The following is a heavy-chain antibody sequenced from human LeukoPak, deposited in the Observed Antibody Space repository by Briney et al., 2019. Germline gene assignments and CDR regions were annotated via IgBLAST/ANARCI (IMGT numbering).Heavy chain of an antibody. CDR3: AKYDSSGYLAFDI. CDR2: IQKDGSEK. Sequence: GGSLRLSCAASGFTFSRYGMQWVRQAPGKGLEWVSFIQKDGSEKYYADSVKGRFTISRDNSKNTLFLQMNSLRAEDTAVYYCAKYDSSGYLAFDIWGQGTMVTVSS. J-gene: IGHJ3*02. D-gene: IGHD3-22*01. V-gene: IGHV3-30*02. CDR1: GFTFSRYG.